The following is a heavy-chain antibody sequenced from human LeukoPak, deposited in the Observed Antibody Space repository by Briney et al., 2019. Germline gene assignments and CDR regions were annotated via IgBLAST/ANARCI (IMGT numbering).Heavy chain of an antibody. D-gene: IGHD4-17*01. Sequence: DSVTVSCKASGYTFTSYDINWDRQATGQGLEWMGWMNPNSGNTGYAQKFQGRVTITRNTSISTAYMELSSLRSEDTAVYYCARGAAYGDYDYWGQGTLVTVSS. CDR2: MNPNSGNT. J-gene: IGHJ4*02. CDR3: ARGAAYGDYDY. CDR1: GYTFTSYD. V-gene: IGHV1-8*03.